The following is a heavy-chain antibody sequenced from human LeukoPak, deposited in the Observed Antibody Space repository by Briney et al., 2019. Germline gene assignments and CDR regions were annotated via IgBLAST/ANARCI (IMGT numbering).Heavy chain of an antibody. CDR1: GFTFSSYE. CDR2: ISSSGSTI. Sequence: GGSLRLSCAASGFTFSSYEMSWIRQAPGKGLEWVSYISSSGSTIYYADSVKGRFTISRDNAKNSLYLQMNSLRAEDTAVYYCARDEVPYCSGGSCYSWTGMDVWGQGTTVTVSS. V-gene: IGHV3-48*03. D-gene: IGHD2-15*01. J-gene: IGHJ6*02. CDR3: ARDEVPYCSGGSCYSWTGMDV.